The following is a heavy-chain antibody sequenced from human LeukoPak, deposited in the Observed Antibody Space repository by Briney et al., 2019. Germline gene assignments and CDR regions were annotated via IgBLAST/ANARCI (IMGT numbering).Heavy chain of an antibody. CDR3: ARGRGVATYYYGMDV. CDR2: INHSGST. Sequence: GSLRLSCAASGFTFSNYAMNWIRQPPGKGLEWIGEINHSGSTNYNPSLKSRVTISVDTSKNQFSLKLSSVTAADTAVYYCARGRGVATYYYGMDVWGQGTTVTVSS. J-gene: IGHJ6*02. D-gene: IGHD5-12*01. V-gene: IGHV4-34*01. CDR1: GFTFSNYA.